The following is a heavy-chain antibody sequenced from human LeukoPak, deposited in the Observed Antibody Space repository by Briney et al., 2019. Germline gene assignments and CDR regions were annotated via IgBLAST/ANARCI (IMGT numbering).Heavy chain of an antibody. D-gene: IGHD3-10*01. Sequence: GASVKVSCKASGYTFTGHYMHWVRQAPGQGLEWMGWINPNSGGTDYAQQFQDRVTMTRDTSISTAYMELSRLRSDDTAVYYCARDTNYYGSGSYYGDWGQGTLVTVSS. J-gene: IGHJ4*02. CDR2: INPNSGGT. CDR3: ARDTNYYGSGSYYGD. V-gene: IGHV1-2*02. CDR1: GYTFTGHY.